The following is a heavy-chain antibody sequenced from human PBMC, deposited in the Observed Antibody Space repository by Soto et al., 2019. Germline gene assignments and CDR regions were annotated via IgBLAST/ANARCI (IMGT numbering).Heavy chain of an antibody. J-gene: IGHJ3*02. V-gene: IGHV3-9*01. Sequence: EVQLVESGGGLVQPGRSLRLSCAASGFTFDDYAMHWVRQAPGKGLEWVSGISWNSGSIGYADSVKGRFTISRDNAKNSLYLQMNSLIAEDTALYYCAKGIRYFDWLPVDAFDIWGQGTMVTVSS. CDR3: AKGIRYFDWLPVDAFDI. D-gene: IGHD3-9*01. CDR1: GFTFDDYA. CDR2: ISWNSGSI.